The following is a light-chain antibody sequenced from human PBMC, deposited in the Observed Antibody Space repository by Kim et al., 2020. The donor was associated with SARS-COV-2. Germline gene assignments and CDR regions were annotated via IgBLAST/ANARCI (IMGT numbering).Light chain of an antibody. CDR2: DVT. V-gene: IGLV2-14*01. J-gene: IGLJ2*01. CDR3: TLYTRSNNGG. Sequence: QSALTQPASVSGSPGQSITISCTGTSSDVGGYNYVSWYQQHPGKAPKLMIYDVTKRPSGVSHRFSGSKSGITASLTISGLQAEDEADYYCTLYTRSNNGGVGGGNQLTVL. CDR1: SSDVGGYNY.